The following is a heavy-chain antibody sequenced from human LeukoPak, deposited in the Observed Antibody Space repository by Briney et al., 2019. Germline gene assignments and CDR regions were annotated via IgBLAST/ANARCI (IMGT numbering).Heavy chain of an antibody. CDR2: TSGGGSST. J-gene: IGHJ4*02. CDR3: ARDRSGEQWLGIDY. D-gene: IGHD6-19*01. Sequence: GGSLRLSCAASGFTFSSYAMSWVRQAPGRGLEWVSATSGGGSSTYYVDSVKGRFTISRDNSKNTLYLQMNSLRAEDTAVYYCARDRSGEQWLGIDYWGQGTLVTVSS. V-gene: IGHV3-23*01. CDR1: GFTFSSYA.